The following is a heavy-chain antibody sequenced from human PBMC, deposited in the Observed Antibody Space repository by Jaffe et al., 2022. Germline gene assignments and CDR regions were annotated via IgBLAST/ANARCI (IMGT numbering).Heavy chain of an antibody. J-gene: IGHJ4*02. CDR1: GFTFDDYA. CDR3: AKGGRSGWYGGLNY. CDR2: ISWNSGSI. V-gene: IGHV3-9*01. D-gene: IGHD6-19*01. Sequence: EVQLVESGGGLVQPGRSLRLSCAASGFTFDDYAMHWVRQAPGKGLEWVSGISWNSGSIGYADSVKGRFTISRDNAKNSLYLQMNSLRAEDTALYYCAKGGRSGWYGGLNYWGQGTLVTVSS.